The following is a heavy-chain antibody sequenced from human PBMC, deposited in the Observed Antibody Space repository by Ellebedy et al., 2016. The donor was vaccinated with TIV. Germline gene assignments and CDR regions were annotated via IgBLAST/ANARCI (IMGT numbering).Heavy chain of an antibody. Sequence: GESLKISXKGSGYSFTSYWIGWVRQMPGKGLEWMGIIYPGDSDTRYSPSFQGQVTISADKSITTAYLQWSSLKASDTATYFCARRDGFDYFHFDVWGKGTTVTVSS. CDR3: ARRDGFDYFHFDV. CDR1: GYSFTSYW. D-gene: IGHD3-9*01. CDR2: IYPGDSDT. J-gene: IGHJ6*04. V-gene: IGHV5-51*01.